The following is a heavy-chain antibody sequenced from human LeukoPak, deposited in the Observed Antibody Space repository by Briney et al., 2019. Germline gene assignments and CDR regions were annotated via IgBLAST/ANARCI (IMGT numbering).Heavy chain of an antibody. CDR3: TRYNVGFES. Sequence: GGSLRLSCAASGFTFSNYEMNWVRQAPGKGLEWVSYMSSSSSYIYYADSVKGRFTISRDNAKKSLYLQMNSLKTEDTAVYYCTRYNVGFESWGQGTLVTVSS. CDR2: MSSSSSYI. V-gene: IGHV3-21*05. CDR1: GFTFSNYE. J-gene: IGHJ4*02. D-gene: IGHD1-1*01.